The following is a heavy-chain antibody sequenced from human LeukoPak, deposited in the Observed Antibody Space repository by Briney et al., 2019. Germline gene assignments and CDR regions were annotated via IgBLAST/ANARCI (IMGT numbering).Heavy chain of an antibody. CDR1: GGSISSSNW. D-gene: IGHD5-18*01. CDR3: ARGVRGYSYEY. Sequence: PSETLSLTCAVSGGSISSSNWWSWVRQPPGKGLEWIGEIYHSGSTNYNPSLKSRVTISVDTSKNQFSLKLSSVTAADTAVYYCARGVRGYSYEYWGQGTLVTVSS. J-gene: IGHJ4*02. CDR2: IYHSGST. V-gene: IGHV4-4*02.